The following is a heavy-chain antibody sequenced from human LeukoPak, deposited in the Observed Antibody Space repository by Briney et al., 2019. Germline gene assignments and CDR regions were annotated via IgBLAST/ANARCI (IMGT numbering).Heavy chain of an antibody. CDR3: ARTRTYYYGSGPLYGMDV. Sequence: PSETLSLTCAVSGVSISSGANSWSWIRQPPGKGLEWIGYISHTGSIHYNPSLKSRVTVSVDRSKNQFSLKLSSVTAADTAVYYCARTRTYYYGSGPLYGMDVWGQGTTVTVSS. V-gene: IGHV4-30-2*01. D-gene: IGHD3-10*01. CDR1: GVSISSGANS. CDR2: ISHTGSI. J-gene: IGHJ6*02.